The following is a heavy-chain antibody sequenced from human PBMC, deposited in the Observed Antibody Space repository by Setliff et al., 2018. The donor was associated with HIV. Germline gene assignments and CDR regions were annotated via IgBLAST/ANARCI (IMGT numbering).Heavy chain of an antibody. CDR3: ARVGPESLPYTWDDEADTFDI. CDR2: ITGYNGNT. Sequence: ASVKVSCKASGYIFTNYGISWVRQAPGQGLEWMGWITGYNGNTNYAEKFQGRATMTIDTSTSTAYLELRSLRSDDTAAYYCARVGPESLPYTWDDEADTFDIWGQGTMVTVSS. CDR1: GYIFTNYG. V-gene: IGHV1-18*01. D-gene: IGHD1-1*01. J-gene: IGHJ3*02.